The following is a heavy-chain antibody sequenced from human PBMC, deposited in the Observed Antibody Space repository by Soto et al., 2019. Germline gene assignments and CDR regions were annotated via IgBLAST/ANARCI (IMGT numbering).Heavy chain of an antibody. D-gene: IGHD3-22*01. V-gene: IGHV3-30*18. CDR1: GFTFSSYG. J-gene: IGHJ3*02. CDR2: ISYDGSNK. CDR3: AKDLVRYYYDSSGYYPGAFDI. Sequence: GGSLRLSCAASGFTFSSYGMHWVRQAPGKGLEWVAVISYDGSNKYYADSVKGRFTISRDNSKNTLYLQMNSLRAEDTAVYYCAKDLVRYYYDSSGYYPGAFDIWGQGTMVTVSS.